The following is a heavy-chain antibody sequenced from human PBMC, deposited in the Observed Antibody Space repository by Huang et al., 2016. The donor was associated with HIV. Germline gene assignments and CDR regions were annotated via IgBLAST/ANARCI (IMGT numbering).Heavy chain of an antibody. V-gene: IGHV1-18*04. CDR1: GYTFNNYG. D-gene: IGHD3-10*01. Sequence: QVHLVQSRGELKKPGASVRVSCKTSGYTFNNYGIGWVRQAPGQGLEWMGWIRADRGNPNYAKKFQGRLTLTTDTSTRTVYMDLRSLRSDDTAVYYCATDTRAYYYGSGTNGMDVWGQGTTVIVSS. CDR2: IRADRGNP. CDR3: ATDTRAYYYGSGTNGMDV. J-gene: IGHJ6*02.